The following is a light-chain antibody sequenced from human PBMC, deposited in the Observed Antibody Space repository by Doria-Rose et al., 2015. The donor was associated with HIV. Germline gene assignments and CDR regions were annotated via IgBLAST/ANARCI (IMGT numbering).Light chain of an antibody. CDR1: TGPVTTGYY. V-gene: IGLV7-43*01. Sequence: DPSLTVSPGGTVTLTCASSTGPVTTGYYPNWFQQKPGQAPRALISATSNKHPWTPARFSGSLLGGKPALTLSGAQAEDEGDYYCLLYFGGVRWVFGGGTKLTVL. CDR3: LLYFGGVRWV. CDR2: ATS. J-gene: IGLJ3*02.